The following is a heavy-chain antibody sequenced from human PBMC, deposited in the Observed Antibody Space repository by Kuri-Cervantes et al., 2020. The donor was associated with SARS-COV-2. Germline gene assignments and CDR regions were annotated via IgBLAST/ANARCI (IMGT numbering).Heavy chain of an antibody. Sequence: GGSLRLSCAASGFTFGTSDMNWVRQSPGKGLEWVSYISSGRRSIYYTDAVKGRFTISRDNCKNSLFLQMNSLGAEDTAVYYCVIGIVGPGYGITGSYLDSWGQGVLVTVSS. V-gene: IGHV3-48*01. CDR3: VIGIVGPGYGITGSYLDS. J-gene: IGHJ4*02. CDR1: GFTFGTSD. D-gene: IGHD1-20*01. CDR2: ISSGRRSI.